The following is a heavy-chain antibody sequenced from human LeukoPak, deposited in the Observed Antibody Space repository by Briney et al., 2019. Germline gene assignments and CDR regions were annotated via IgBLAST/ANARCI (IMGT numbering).Heavy chain of an antibody. J-gene: IGHJ5*02. CDR3: ARGLYCSSTSCRTKKNWFDP. CDR1: GGSFSGYY. Sequence: SETLSLTCAVYGGSFSGYYWSWIRQPPGKGLEWIGEINHSGSTNYNPSLKSRVTISVDTSKNQFSLKLSSVTAADTAVYYCARGLYCSSTSCRTKKNWFDPWGQGTLVTVSS. D-gene: IGHD2-2*01. CDR2: INHSGST. V-gene: IGHV4-34*01.